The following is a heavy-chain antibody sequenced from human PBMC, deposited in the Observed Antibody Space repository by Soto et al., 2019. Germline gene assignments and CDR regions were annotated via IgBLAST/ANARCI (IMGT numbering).Heavy chain of an antibody. D-gene: IGHD1-20*01. CDR3: VRDSCNMGNCNGWG. Sequence: QGQLVQSGAEVRKPGSSVKVSCKASGGTPITYTISWVRQAPGQGLEWMGRIIPILGMTNYAQKFQGRVTITADTLPNAASTDLTSPRPEDPAVYYCVRDSCNMGNCNGWGWGQGTLVTVSS. V-gene: IGHV1-69*08. J-gene: IGHJ4*02. CDR2: IIPILGMT. CDR1: GGTPITYT.